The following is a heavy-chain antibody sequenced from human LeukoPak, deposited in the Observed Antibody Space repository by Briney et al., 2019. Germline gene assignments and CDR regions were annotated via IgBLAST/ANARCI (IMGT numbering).Heavy chain of an antibody. CDR2: ISSTSSSI. D-gene: IGHD4-11*01. J-gene: IGHJ5*02. V-gene: IGHV3-48*01. CDR1: GFTFSSYS. CDR3: ASNDYNNYPNRFDP. Sequence: PGGSLRLSCTASGFTFSSYSMNWVRQAPGKGQEWVSYISSTSSSIYYADSVQGRFTISRDNAKNSLYLQMNSLRAEDTAVYYCASNDYNNYPNRFDPWGQGTLVTVSS.